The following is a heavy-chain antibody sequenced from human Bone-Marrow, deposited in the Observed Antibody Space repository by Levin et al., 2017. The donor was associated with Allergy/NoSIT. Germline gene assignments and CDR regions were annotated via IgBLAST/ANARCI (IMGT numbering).Heavy chain of an antibody. CDR2: ISYNGRT. CDR3: ARRLALLRGTDSFDL. J-gene: IGHJ3*01. D-gene: IGHD3-22*01. CDR1: GDSISGYY. V-gene: IGHV4-59*01. Sequence: ASETLSLTCTVSGDSISGYYWSWIRQTPEKGLEWIGDISYNGRTNYNPSLRSRGTISLGTSKNQFSLSLESVTAGDTAMYYCARRLALLRGTDSFDLWGQGTMVIVSS.